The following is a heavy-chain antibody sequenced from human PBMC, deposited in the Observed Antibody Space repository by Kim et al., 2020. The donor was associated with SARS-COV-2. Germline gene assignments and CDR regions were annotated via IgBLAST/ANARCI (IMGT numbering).Heavy chain of an antibody. J-gene: IGHJ3*02. CDR3: ARDQSGRGNAFDI. Sequence: GGSLRLSCAASGFTVSSNYMSWVRQAPGKGLEWVSFIYSGGSTYYADSVKGRFTSSRDNAKHTLYLQMSSLRAEDTAVYYCARDQSGRGNAFDIWGQGT. CDR1: GFTVSSNY. V-gene: IGHV3-53*01. CDR2: IYSGGST. D-gene: IGHD1-26*01.